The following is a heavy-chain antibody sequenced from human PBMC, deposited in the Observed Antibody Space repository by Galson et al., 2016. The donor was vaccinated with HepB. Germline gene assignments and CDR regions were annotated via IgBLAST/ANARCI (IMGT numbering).Heavy chain of an antibody. CDR3: ARTPGYSGTWYDAFDI. CDR2: ISGGSSYK. J-gene: IGHJ3*02. D-gene: IGHD6-13*01. CDR1: GFTFTRYT. Sequence: SLRLSCAASGFTFTRYTMNWVRQSPGKGLEWVSSISGGSSYKYYADSVKGRFTISRDNSKNSLYLQMNSLRAEDTAIYFCARTPGYSGTWYDAFDIWGPGTIFTVSS. V-gene: IGHV3-21*01.